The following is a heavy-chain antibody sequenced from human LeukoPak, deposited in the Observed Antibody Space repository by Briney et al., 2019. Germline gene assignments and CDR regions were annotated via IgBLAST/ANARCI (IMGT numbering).Heavy chain of an antibody. CDR2: ISWNSGAI. J-gene: IGHJ3*02. V-gene: IGHV3-9*01. CDR1: GFNFEDYA. D-gene: IGHD3-10*01. Sequence: GRSLRLSCVGSGFNFEDYALHWVRQIPGKGLEWVTGISWNSGAIGFVDSVRGRFTISRDNAKNSVYLQMNSLRPEDTALYYCAKDTTDIRGADVFHIWGQGTMVTVSA. CDR3: AKDTTDIRGADVFHI.